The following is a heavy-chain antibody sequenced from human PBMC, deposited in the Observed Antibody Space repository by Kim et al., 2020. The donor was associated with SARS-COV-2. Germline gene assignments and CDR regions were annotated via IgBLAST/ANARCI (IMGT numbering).Heavy chain of an antibody. CDR2: IKHDGSEK. CDR3: AKISLGSTGSDY. CDR1: GLTLTNLW. D-gene: IGHD2-8*02. J-gene: IGHJ4*02. V-gene: IGHV3-7*01. Sequence: GGSLRLSCAASGLTLTNLWMTWVRQAPGKGLEWVANIKHDGSEKYYVDSVKGRFTVSRDYAKDSLYLQMNSLRVEDTGVYYCAKISLGSTGSDYWGPGALVTVSS.